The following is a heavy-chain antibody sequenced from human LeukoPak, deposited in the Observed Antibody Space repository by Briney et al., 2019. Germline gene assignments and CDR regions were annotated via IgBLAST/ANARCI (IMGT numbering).Heavy chain of an antibody. CDR1: GGSISSGGYY. J-gene: IGHJ4*02. V-gene: IGHV4-30-2*01. Sequence: SETLSLTCTVSGGSISSGGYYWSWIRQPPGKGLEWIGYIYHSGSTYYNPSLKSRVTISVDRSKNQFSLKLSSVTAADTAVYYCANRAAAGINYWGQGTLVTVSS. D-gene: IGHD6-13*01. CDR2: IYHSGST. CDR3: ANRAAAGINY.